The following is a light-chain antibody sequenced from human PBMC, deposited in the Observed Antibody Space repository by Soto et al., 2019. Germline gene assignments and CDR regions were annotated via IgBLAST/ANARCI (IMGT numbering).Light chain of an antibody. CDR3: QQYNSYPWT. Sequence: DIQMTQSPSTLSASVGDRVRITCRASQSISNWLAWYQQKPGKAPKLLIYDASSLKSGVPSRFSGSGSGTECTLTISSLQPADFATYYCQQYNSYPWTFGQGTKVEIK. J-gene: IGKJ1*01. CDR1: QSISNW. CDR2: DAS. V-gene: IGKV1-5*01.